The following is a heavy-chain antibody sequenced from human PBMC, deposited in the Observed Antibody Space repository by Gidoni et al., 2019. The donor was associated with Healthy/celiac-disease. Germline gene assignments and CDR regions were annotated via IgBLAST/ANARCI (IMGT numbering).Heavy chain of an antibody. CDR2: IIPIFGTA. CDR1: GGTFSSYA. CDR3: ARVVEMATTGGDDAFDI. D-gene: IGHD5-12*01. J-gene: IGHJ3*02. V-gene: IGHV1-69*06. Sequence: AEVKKPGSSVKVSCKASGGTFSSYAISWVRQAPGQGLEWMGGIIPIFGTANYAQKFQGRVTITADKSTSTAYMELSSLRSEDTAVYYCARVVEMATTGGDDAFDIWGQGTMVTVSS.